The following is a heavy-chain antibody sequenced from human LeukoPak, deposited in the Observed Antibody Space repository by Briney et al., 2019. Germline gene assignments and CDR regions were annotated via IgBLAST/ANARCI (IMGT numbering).Heavy chain of an antibody. D-gene: IGHD2/OR15-2a*01. CDR1: GYTFTGYY. Sequence: GASVKVSCKASGYTFTGYYMHWVRQAPGQGLEWTGWINPNSGGTNYAQKFQGRVTMTRDTSISTAYMELSRLRSDDTAVYYCARDLSWQARTLYYFDYWGQGTLVTVSS. J-gene: IGHJ4*02. V-gene: IGHV1-2*02. CDR3: ARDLSWQARTLYYFDY. CDR2: INPNSGGT.